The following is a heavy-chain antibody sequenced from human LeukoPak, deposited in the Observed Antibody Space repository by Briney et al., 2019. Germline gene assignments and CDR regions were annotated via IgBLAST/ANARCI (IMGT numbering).Heavy chain of an antibody. CDR2: MNPNSGNT. J-gene: IGHJ4*02. Sequence: ASVKVSCKASGYTFASYDINWVRQATGQGLEWMGWMNPNSGNTGYAQKFQGRVTMTRNTSISTAYMELSSLRSEDTAVYYCATWLYDSSGYTLGYWGQGTLVTVSS. CDR3: ATWLYDSSGYTLGY. CDR1: GYTFASYD. V-gene: IGHV1-8*01. D-gene: IGHD3-22*01.